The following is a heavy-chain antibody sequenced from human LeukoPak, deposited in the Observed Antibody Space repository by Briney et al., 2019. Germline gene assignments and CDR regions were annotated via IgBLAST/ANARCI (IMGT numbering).Heavy chain of an antibody. J-gene: IGHJ4*02. V-gene: IGHV3-7*01. CDR3: ARALDTSSSRYQPFEY. CDR2: VKQDGSEK. D-gene: IGHD2-2*01. Sequence: GGSLRLSCAASGFTLSSYWMSWVRLAPGKGLELVANVKQDGSEKYYVDSVKGRFTISRDNAKNSLFLQMNSLRAEDTAVYYCARALDTSSSRYQPFEYWGQGTLVTVSS. CDR1: GFTLSSYW.